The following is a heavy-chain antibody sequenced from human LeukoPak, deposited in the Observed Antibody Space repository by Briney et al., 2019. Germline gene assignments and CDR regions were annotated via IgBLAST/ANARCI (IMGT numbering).Heavy chain of an antibody. Sequence: GGCLRLSCAASGFTFSDYYMSWIRQAPGKGREWVSYISSSGSTIYYADSVKGRFTISRDNAKNSLYLQMNSLRAEDTAVYYCARDQGSGSSNWFDPWGQGTLVTVSS. CDR1: GFTFSDYY. D-gene: IGHD3-10*01. CDR3: ARDQGSGSSNWFDP. CDR2: ISSSGSTI. J-gene: IGHJ5*02. V-gene: IGHV3-11*01.